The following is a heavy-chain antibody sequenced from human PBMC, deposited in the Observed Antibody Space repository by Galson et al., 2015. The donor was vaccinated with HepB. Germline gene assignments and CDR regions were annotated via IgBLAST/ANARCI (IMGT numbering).Heavy chain of an antibody. CDR2: IIPIFGTA. V-gene: IGHV1-69*13. CDR3: ARDVCSSTSCYVRHFDY. Sequence: SVKVSCKASGGTFSSYAISWVRQAPGQGLEWMGGIIPIFGTANYAQKFQGRVTITADESTSTAYMELSSLRSEDTAVYYCARDVCSSTSCYVRHFDYCGQGTLVTVSS. D-gene: IGHD2-2*01. J-gene: IGHJ4*02. CDR1: GGTFSSYA.